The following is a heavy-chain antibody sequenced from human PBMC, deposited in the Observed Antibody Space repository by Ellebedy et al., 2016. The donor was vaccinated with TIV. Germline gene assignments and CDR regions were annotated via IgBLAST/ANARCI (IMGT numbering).Heavy chain of an antibody. D-gene: IGHD3-22*01. V-gene: IGHV1-69*13. Sequence: ASVKVSCKASGGTFSNYIISWVRQAPGQGLEWMGGIIPIFGTANYAQKFQGRVTITADESTSTAYVELSSLRSEDTAVYYCAGAHSSGYYANWFDPWGQGTLVTVSS. CDR1: GGTFSNYI. CDR3: AGAHSSGYYANWFDP. CDR2: IIPIFGTA. J-gene: IGHJ5*02.